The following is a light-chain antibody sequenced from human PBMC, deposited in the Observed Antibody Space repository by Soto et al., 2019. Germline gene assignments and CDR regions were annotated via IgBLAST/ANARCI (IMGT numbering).Light chain of an antibody. CDR1: QSVSSN. Sequence: EIVMTQSPATLSVSPGERATLSCRASQSVSSNLAWYQQKPGQAPRLLIYGASTRATGIPARFSGSGSGTEFTLTISSLQSEDCAVYYCQQYNNRPPLTFGGGTKVEIK. J-gene: IGKJ4*01. CDR3: QQYNNRPPLT. CDR2: GAS. V-gene: IGKV3D-15*01.